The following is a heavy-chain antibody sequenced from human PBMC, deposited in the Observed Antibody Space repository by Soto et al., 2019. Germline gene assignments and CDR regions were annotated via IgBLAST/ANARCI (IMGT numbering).Heavy chain of an antibody. D-gene: IGHD6-6*01. J-gene: IGHJ6*02. Sequence: PGGSLRLSCAASGFTFSSYAMSWVRQAPGKGLEWVSAISGSGGSTYYADSVKGRFTISRDNSKNTLYLQMNSLRAEDTAVYYCAKDKRYSSSNTPEYYHYGMDVWGQGTTVTVSS. CDR2: ISGSGGST. V-gene: IGHV3-23*01. CDR1: GFTFSSYA. CDR3: AKDKRYSSSNTPEYYHYGMDV.